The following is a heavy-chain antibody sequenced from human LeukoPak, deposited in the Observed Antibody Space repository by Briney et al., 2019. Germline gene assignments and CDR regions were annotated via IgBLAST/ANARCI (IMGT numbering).Heavy chain of an antibody. CDR1: GGPISTSNYY. J-gene: IGHJ4*02. V-gene: IGHV4-39*02. CDR3: ARDTIPPRNATEQKTGTYY. CDR2: IYYRGNT. D-gene: IGHD7-27*01. Sequence: KPSETLSLTCTVSGGPISTSNYYWAWIRQPPGKGLQWIGSIYYRGNTYYNPSLKSRVTMSVDTSKNQFSLRLTSVTAADTALYYCARDTIPPRNATEQKTGTYYWGQGTLVTVSS.